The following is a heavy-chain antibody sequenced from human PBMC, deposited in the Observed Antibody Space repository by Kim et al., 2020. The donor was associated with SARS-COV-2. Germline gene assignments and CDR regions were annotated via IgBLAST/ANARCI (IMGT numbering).Heavy chain of an antibody. Sequence: SETLSLTCAVYGGSFSGYYWSWIRQPPGKGLEWIGEINHSGSTNYNPSLKSRVTISVDTSKNQFSLKLSSVTAADTAVYYCALGRNFDYWGQGTLVTVSS. CDR3: ALGRNFDY. CDR1: GGSFSGYY. CDR2: INHSGST. V-gene: IGHV4-34*01. J-gene: IGHJ4*02.